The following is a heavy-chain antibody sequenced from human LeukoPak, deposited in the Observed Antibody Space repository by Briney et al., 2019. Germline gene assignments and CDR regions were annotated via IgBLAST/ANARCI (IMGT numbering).Heavy chain of an antibody. CDR1: GGSISSYY. V-gene: IGHV4-59*01. J-gene: IGHJ4*02. CDR3: ARTYRSSSSYSDC. D-gene: IGHD6-6*01. CDR2: ICYSGGT. Sequence: SETLSLTCTVSGGSISSYYWSWIRQSPGKGLEWMGYICYSGGTKYNPSLKSRVTISVETSKNQFSLNLTSVTAADTAVYYCARTYRSSSSYSDCWGQGTLVTAS.